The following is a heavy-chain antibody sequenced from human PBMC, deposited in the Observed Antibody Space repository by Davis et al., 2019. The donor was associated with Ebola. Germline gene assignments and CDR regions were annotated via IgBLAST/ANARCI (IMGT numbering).Heavy chain of an antibody. Sequence: GESLKISCSASGFTFSSYAMHWVRQAPGKGLEYVSAISSNGGSTYYADSVKGRFTISRDNSKNTLYLQMSSLRAEDTAVYYCRKSIDYWGQGTLVTVSS. CDR3: RKSIDY. J-gene: IGHJ4*02. CDR2: ISSNGGST. V-gene: IGHV3-64D*08. CDR1: GFTFSSYA.